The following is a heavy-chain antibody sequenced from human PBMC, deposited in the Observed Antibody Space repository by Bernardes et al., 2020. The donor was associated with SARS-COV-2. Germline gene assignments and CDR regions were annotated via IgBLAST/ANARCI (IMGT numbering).Heavy chain of an antibody. J-gene: IGHJ4*02. CDR2: INPNSGGT. Sequence: ASVKVSCKASGYTFTGYYMHWVRQAPGQGLEWMGWINPNSGGTNYAQKFQGRVTMTRDTSISTAYMELSRLRSDDTAVYYCARSEIERGEMATIREFDYWGQGTLVTGSS. CDR3: ARSEIERGEMATIREFDY. CDR1: GYTFTGYY. D-gene: IGHD5-12*01. V-gene: IGHV1-2*02.